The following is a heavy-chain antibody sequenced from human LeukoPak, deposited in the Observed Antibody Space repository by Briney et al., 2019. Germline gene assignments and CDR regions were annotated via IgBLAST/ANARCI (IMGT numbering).Heavy chain of an antibody. V-gene: IGHV4-39*01. CDR1: GGSISSSSYF. J-gene: IGHJ4*02. CDR3: ARHDRSRLGDTEVFDY. D-gene: IGHD2-21*02. CDR2: ISDSGST. Sequence: SSETLSLTCSVSGGSISSSSYFWGWIRQPPGKGLEWIASISDSGSTYYNPSLVSRVTISVDTSKTQFSLKVDSVTAADTAVCFCARHDRSRLGDTEVFDYWGQGTLVTVSS.